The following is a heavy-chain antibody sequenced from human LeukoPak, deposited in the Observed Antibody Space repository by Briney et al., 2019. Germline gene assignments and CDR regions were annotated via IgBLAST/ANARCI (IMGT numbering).Heavy chain of an antibody. J-gene: IGHJ4*02. V-gene: IGHV3-30*18. Sequence: PGGSLRLSCAASGFTFSSCGMHWVRQAPGKGLEWVAVITYDGDTTYFEDSVKDRFTISRDTSKSTLYLQMNSLGAEDTAVYYCVKEQGSGSYRTADYWGQGTLVTVSS. CDR3: VKEQGSGSYRTADY. CDR1: GFTFSSCG. CDR2: ITYDGDTT. D-gene: IGHD3-10*01.